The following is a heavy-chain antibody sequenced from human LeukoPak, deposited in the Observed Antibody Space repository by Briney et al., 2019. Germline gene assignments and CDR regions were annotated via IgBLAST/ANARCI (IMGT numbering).Heavy chain of an antibody. CDR3: ARTPHYRGFDY. D-gene: IGHD3-10*01. Sequence: PSETLSLTCAVYGGSFSGYYWSWIRQPPGKGLEWIGEINHSGSTNYNPSLKSRVTISVDTSKNQFSLKLSSVTAADTAVYYCARTPHYRGFDYWGQGTLVTVSS. V-gene: IGHV4-34*09. CDR2: INHSGST. J-gene: IGHJ4*02. CDR1: GGSFSGYY.